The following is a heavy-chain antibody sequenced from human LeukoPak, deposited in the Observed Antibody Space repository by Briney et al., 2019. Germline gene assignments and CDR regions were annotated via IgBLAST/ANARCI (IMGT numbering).Heavy chain of an antibody. D-gene: IGHD1-26*01. J-gene: IGHJ4*02. CDR2: IKQDGSEE. Sequence: SGGSLRLSCAASGFTFSSYWMSWVRQAPGKGLEWVANIKQDGSEEYYVDSVEGRFTISRDNAKNSLYLQMNSLRAEDTAVYYCARLVGAERLFDYWGQGTLVTVSS. CDR3: ARLVGAERLFDY. V-gene: IGHV3-7*01. CDR1: GFTFSSYW.